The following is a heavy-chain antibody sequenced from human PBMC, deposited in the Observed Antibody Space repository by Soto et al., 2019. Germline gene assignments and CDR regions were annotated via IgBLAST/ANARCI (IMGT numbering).Heavy chain of an antibody. CDR3: ARTQLELGNDYGMDV. Sequence: EVQLVESGGGLVKPGGSLRLSCAASGFTFSSYSMNWVRQARVKGLEWVSSISSSSSYIYYADSVKGPFTISRDNAKNSLYLQMNSLRAEYTAVYYCARTQLELGNDYGMDVWGQGTTVTVSS. CDR2: ISSSSSYI. J-gene: IGHJ6*02. D-gene: IGHD1-1*01. CDR1: GFTFSSYS. V-gene: IGHV3-21*01.